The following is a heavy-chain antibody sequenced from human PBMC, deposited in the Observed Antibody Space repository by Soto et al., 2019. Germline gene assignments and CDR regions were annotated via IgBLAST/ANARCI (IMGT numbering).Heavy chain of an antibody. CDR2: VSYDGTNK. V-gene: IGHV3-30*18. CDR1: GLAFSSYG. J-gene: IGHJ3*02. Sequence: QVQLVESGGGVVQPGSSLRLSCAASGLAFSSYGLHWVRQAPGKGLEWVAVVSYDGTNKLYADSVKGRFTISRDNSKNTMYLQMNSLRPEDTAVYYCAKLVSYYSDSSVPPFGFDIWGQGTKVTVSS. CDR3: AKLVSYYSDSSVPPFGFDI. D-gene: IGHD3-22*01.